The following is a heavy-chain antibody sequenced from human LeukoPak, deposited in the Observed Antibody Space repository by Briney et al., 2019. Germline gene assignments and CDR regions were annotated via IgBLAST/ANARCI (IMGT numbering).Heavy chain of an antibody. V-gene: IGHV1-46*01. CDR2: INPSGGST. CDR1: GYTFTSYY. CDR3: ARTTPFLGSFDY. Sequence: EASVTVSFKASGYTFTSYYMHWVRQAPGQGLEWMGIINPSGGSTSYAQKFQGRVTMTRDTSTSTVYMELSSLRSEDTAVYYCARTTPFLGSFDYWGQGTLVTVSS. J-gene: IGHJ4*02. D-gene: IGHD1-14*01.